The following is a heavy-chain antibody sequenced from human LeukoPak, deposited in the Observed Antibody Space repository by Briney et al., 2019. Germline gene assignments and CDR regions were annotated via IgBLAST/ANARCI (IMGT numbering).Heavy chain of an antibody. Sequence: SETLSLTCTVSGGSISSNTYYWGWIRQPPGKGLEWIGSIYYSGSTYYNPSLKSRVTISVDTSKNQFSLKLSSVTAADTAVYYCARVKEYLLWFGELSEAFDIWGQGTMVAVSS. CDR3: ARVKEYLLWFGELSEAFDI. CDR2: IYYSGST. D-gene: IGHD3-10*01. V-gene: IGHV4-39*07. J-gene: IGHJ3*02. CDR1: GGSISSNTYY.